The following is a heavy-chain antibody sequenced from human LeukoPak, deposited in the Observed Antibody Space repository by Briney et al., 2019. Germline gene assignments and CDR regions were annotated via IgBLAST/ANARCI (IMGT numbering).Heavy chain of an antibody. D-gene: IGHD6-13*01. CDR1: GFTFSSYA. J-gene: IGHJ3*02. CDR2: ISGSGGST. V-gene: IGHV3-23*01. CDR3: AKDRDSSSWGASAYDI. Sequence: GGSLGLSCAASGFTFSSYAMSWVRQAPGKGLDWVSAISGSGGSTYYADSVKGRFTISRDNSKNTLYLQMNSLRAEDTAVYYCAKDRDSSSWGASAYDIWGQGTMVTVSS.